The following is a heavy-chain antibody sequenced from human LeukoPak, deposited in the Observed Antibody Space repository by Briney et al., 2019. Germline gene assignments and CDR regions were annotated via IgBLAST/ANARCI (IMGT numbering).Heavy chain of an antibody. Sequence: SETLSLTCTVSGASISRTTYYWGWFRQSPGKGLEWIATMFYSGYTYYNPSLKSRVTISIDTSENQVSLKLSFVTAADTALYYCAKEPTGDKSFDSWGQGTLVTVSS. D-gene: IGHD7-27*01. CDR3: AKEPTGDKSFDS. J-gene: IGHJ4*02. CDR2: MFYSGYT. CDR1: GASISRTTYY. V-gene: IGHV4-39*07.